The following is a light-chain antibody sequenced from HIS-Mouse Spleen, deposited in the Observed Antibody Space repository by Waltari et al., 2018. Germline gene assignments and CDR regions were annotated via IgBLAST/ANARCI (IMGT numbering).Light chain of an antibody. V-gene: IGLV3-10*01. CDR1: ALPNTY. CDR3: YSTDSSGNHRV. Sequence: SYELTQPPSVSVSPGQTAMITCSGDALPNTYAYWYQQKSGQAPVLVIYEDSKRPSGIPERFSGSSSGTMATLTISGAQVEDEADYYCYSTDSSGNHRVFGGGTKLTVL. CDR2: EDS. J-gene: IGLJ2*01.